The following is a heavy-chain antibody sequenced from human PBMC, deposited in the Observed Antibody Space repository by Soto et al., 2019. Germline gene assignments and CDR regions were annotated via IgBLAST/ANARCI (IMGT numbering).Heavy chain of an antibody. J-gene: IGHJ4*02. Sequence: XETRSLACTIAGCSMSVYSLSWIRQSPRQGLEWIGYVYDNGRPYYSPSLKSRVTISADTSKNQISLKLTSATAADTAVYYCAKGVGSSPPRYWGRGPLATVSS. CDR1: GCSMSVYS. V-gene: IGHV4-59*01. D-gene: IGHD3-9*01. CDR2: VYDNGRP. CDR3: AKGVGSSPPRY.